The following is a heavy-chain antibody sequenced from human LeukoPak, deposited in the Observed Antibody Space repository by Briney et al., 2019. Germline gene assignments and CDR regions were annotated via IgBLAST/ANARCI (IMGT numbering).Heavy chain of an antibody. D-gene: IGHD2-15*01. CDR3: AREFPGYCSGGSCYYDNWFDP. Sequence: GASVKVSCKASGYTFTGYYMHWVRQAPGQGLEWMGRINTNSGGTKFAQRFQGRVTLTRDTSISTAYMELSRVRFDDTAIYYCAREFPGYCSGGSCYYDNWFDPWGQGTLVIVSS. J-gene: IGHJ5*02. CDR2: INTNSGGT. CDR1: GYTFTGYY. V-gene: IGHV1-2*02.